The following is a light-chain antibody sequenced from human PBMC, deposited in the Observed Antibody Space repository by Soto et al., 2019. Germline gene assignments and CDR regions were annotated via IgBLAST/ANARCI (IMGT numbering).Light chain of an antibody. Sequence: DIVMTQSPDSLAVSLGGRATINCKSSQSVLYNSDNKNYLAWYQQKPGQPPKLLIYWASTRESGVPERFSGSGSGTDFTLTISNLQAEDVAVYFCQQYFNSPITFGQGTRLEIK. CDR3: QQYFNSPIT. V-gene: IGKV4-1*01. CDR2: WAS. CDR1: QSVLYNSDNKNY. J-gene: IGKJ5*01.